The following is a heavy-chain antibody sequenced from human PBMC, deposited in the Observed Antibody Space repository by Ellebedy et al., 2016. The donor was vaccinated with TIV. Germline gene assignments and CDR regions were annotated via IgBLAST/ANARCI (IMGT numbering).Heavy chain of an antibody. V-gene: IGHV1-3*01. D-gene: IGHD3-22*01. J-gene: IGHJ4*02. CDR3: ARGNDSSGYSSFDY. Sequence: KFQGRVTITRDTSASTAYMELSSLRSEDTAVYYCARGNDSSGYSSFDYWGQGTLVTVSS.